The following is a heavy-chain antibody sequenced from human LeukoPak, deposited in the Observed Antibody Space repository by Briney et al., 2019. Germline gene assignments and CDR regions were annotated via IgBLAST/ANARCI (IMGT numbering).Heavy chain of an antibody. Sequence: ASVKVSCKASGYSFPGYYMHWVRQAPGQGLEWMGWINTNNGGTNYAQKFQGRVTMTRDTSINTAYMELSSLRSDDTAVYYCARDRVSGRNADYFDYWGQGTWSPSPQ. CDR1: GYSFPGYY. CDR2: INTNNGGT. J-gene: IGHJ4*02. D-gene: IGHD1-26*01. CDR3: ARDRVSGRNADYFDY. V-gene: IGHV1-2*02.